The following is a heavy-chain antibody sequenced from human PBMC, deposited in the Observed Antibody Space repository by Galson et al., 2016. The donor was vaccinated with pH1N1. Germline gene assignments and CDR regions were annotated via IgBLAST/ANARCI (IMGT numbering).Heavy chain of an antibody. J-gene: IGHJ5*02. V-gene: IGHV5-51*01. CDR3: ARLDRYCSGGTCFTFWFDP. CDR2: VYPGDSDT. Sequence: QSGAEVKKPGESLKISCKGSGYNFTTYWIGWVRQMPGKGLEWMGMVYPGDSDTKYSQSFQGRVTFSVDKSTSTAYLQWSSLKASDTAMYYCARLDRYCSGGTCFTFWFDPWGQGTLVTVSS. CDR1: GYNFTTYW. D-gene: IGHD2-15*01.